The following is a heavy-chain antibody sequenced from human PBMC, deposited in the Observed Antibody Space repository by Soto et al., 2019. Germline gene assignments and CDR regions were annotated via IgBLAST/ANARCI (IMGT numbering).Heavy chain of an antibody. V-gene: IGHV3-7*03. Sequence: PGGSLRLSCAASGFTFSTHWMVWVRQPPGKGLEWVANIKQEGTETSYVDSVKGRFTISRDNAQNSLYLQMNSLRVEDTAVYYCARSGDSYIDYWGPGALVTVSS. CDR1: GFTFSTHW. J-gene: IGHJ4*02. CDR3: ARSGDSYIDY. D-gene: IGHD2-21*02. CDR2: IKQEGTET.